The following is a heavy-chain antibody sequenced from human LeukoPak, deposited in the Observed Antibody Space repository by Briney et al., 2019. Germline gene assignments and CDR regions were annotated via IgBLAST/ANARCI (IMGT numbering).Heavy chain of an antibody. CDR1: GFTFSSYA. V-gene: IGHV3-23*01. J-gene: IGHJ4*02. Sequence: GGSLRLSCAASGFTFSSYAMSWVRQAPGKGLGWVSAISGSGGSTYYADSVKGRFTISRDNSKNTLYLEMNSLRAEDTAVYYCAKDYGDYDGGGYFDYWGQGTLVTVSS. CDR3: AKDYGDYDGGGYFDY. D-gene: IGHD4-17*01. CDR2: ISGSGGST.